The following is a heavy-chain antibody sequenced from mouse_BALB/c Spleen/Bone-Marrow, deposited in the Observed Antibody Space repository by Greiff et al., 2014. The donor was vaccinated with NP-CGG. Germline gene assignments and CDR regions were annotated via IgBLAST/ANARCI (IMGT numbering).Heavy chain of an antibody. J-gene: IGHJ4*01. Sequence: EVQGVESGGGLVKPGGSLKLSCTASGFTFSDYYMYWVRQTPEKRLEWVATISDGGIYTYYPDSVKGRFTISRDNAKNNLYLQMSSLKSEDIAVYYCARSGEKYGALDYSGQGTSVTVSS. D-gene: IGHD1-1*02. V-gene: IGHV5-4*02. CDR2: ISDGGIYT. CDR3: ARSGEKYGALDY. CDR1: GFTFSDYY.